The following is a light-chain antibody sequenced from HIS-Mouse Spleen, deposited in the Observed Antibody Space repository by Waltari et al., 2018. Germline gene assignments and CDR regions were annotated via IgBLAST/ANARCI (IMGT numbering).Light chain of an antibody. CDR2: EVS. CDR3: SSYAGSNNFVV. V-gene: IGLV2-8*01. CDR1: SSSVGGYHY. Sequence: QSALTQPPSASGSPGQSVTLPCTGTSSSVGGYHYFPMYQQHPGKAPKLMIYEVSKRPSGVPDRFSGSKSGNTASLTVSGLQAEDEADYYCSSYAGSNNFVVFGGGTKLTVL. J-gene: IGLJ2*01.